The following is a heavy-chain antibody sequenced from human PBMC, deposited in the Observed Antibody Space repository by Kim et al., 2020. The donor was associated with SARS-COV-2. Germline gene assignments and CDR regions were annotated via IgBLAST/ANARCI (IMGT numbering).Heavy chain of an antibody. J-gene: IGHJ6*02. V-gene: IGHV1-24*01. CDR2: FDPEDGET. Sequence: ASVKVSCKVSGYTLTELSMHWVRQAPGKGLEWMGGFDPEDGETIYAQKFQGRVTMTEDTSTDTAYMELSSLRSEDTAVYYCATSSLSGYDYHYYYGMDVWGQGTTVTVSS. CDR1: GYTLTELS. CDR3: ATSSLSGYDYHYYYGMDV. D-gene: IGHD5-12*01.